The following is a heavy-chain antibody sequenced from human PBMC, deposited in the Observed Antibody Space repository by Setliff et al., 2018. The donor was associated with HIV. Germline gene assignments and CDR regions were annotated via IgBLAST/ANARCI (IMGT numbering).Heavy chain of an antibody. CDR2: INHSEIT. V-gene: IGHV4-34*01. J-gene: IGHJ3*02. D-gene: IGHD3-10*01. CDR3: ARKGVDLYFGVDAFDM. CDR1: GGSFSNYY. Sequence: SETLSLTCAVYGGSFSNYYWSWIRQTPGEGPEWIGEINHSEITKYNPSLESRVTISLDTSKNQFSLKLTSVTAADSSVYYCARKGVDLYFGVDAFDMVGQGTIVTVSS.